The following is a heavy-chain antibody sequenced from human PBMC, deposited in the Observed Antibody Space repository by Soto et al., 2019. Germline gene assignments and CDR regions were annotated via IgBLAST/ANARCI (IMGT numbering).Heavy chain of an antibody. CDR1: GFTFSPFW. J-gene: IGHJ4*02. Sequence: EVQLVESGGGLVQPGGSLRLSCAASGFTFSPFWMHWVRQVPGKGPVWVSRINSDGNSTSYADSVKGRFTISRDNAKNTLYLQMNSLSAEDTAAYYCARGSNHFDYWGQGTLVTVSS. D-gene: IGHD4-4*01. V-gene: IGHV3-74*01. CDR2: INSDGNST. CDR3: ARGSNHFDY.